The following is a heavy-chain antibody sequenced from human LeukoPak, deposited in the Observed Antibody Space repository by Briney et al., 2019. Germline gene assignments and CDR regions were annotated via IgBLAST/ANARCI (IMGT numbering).Heavy chain of an antibody. D-gene: IGHD4-23*01. J-gene: IGHJ4*02. CDR2: INAGNGNT. Sequence: VSVKVSCKASGYTFTSYAMHWVRQAPGQRLEWMGWINAGNGNTKYSQKFQGRVTITRDTSASTAYMELSILRSEDTAVYYCARTTTVVTPDGAYFDYWGQGTLVTVSS. CDR1: GYTFTSYA. V-gene: IGHV1-3*01. CDR3: ARTTTVVTPDGAYFDY.